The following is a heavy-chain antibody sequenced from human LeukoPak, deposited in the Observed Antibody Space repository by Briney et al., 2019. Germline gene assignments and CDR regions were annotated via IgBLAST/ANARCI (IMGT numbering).Heavy chain of an antibody. D-gene: IGHD3-3*01. J-gene: IGHJ6*02. Sequence: ASVKVSCKASGYTFTSYGISWVRQAPGQGLEWMGWISAYNGNTNYAQKLQGRVTMTTDTSTSTAYMELRSLRPDDTAVYYCARDTLEAYYDFWSGYGHYGMDVWGQGTTVTVSS. V-gene: IGHV1-18*01. CDR3: ARDTLEAYYDFWSGYGHYGMDV. CDR1: GYTFTSYG. CDR2: ISAYNGNT.